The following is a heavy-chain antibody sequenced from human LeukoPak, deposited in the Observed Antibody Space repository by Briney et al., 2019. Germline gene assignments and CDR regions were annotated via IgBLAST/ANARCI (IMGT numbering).Heavy chain of an antibody. CDR2: ISGSGSTI. J-gene: IGHJ4*02. V-gene: IGHV3-48*03. CDR3: ARVRSGYSHENYFDY. D-gene: IGHD5-18*01. CDR1: GFTFSNYE. Sequence: PGGSLRLSCAASGFTFSNYEMNWVRQAPGKGLEWVSYISGSGSTIYYAVSVKGRFTISRDNAKDSLYLQMNSLRAEDTAVYYCARVRSGYSHENYFDYWGQGTLVTVSS.